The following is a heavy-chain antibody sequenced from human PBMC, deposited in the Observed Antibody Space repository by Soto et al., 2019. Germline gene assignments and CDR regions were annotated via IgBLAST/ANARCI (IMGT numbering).Heavy chain of an antibody. CDR3: AHVVVVVANYGMDV. CDR1: GFSLSTSGVG. V-gene: IGHV2-5*02. Sequence: QITLKESGPTLVKPTQTLTLTCTFSGFSLSTSGVGVGWIRQPPGKALEWLALIYWDDDKRYSPSLTSRLTITKDTSKHQVVLTMTNMDPVDTATYYCAHVVVVVANYGMDVWGQWTTVTVSS. J-gene: IGHJ6*02. D-gene: IGHD2-15*01. CDR2: IYWDDDK.